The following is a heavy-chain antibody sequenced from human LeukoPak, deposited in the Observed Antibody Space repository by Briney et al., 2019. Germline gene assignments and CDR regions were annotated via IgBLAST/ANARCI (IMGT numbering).Heavy chain of an antibody. CDR2: INPNSGGT. CDR3: ARPITTSSSWFSFDY. D-gene: IGHD6-13*01. Sequence: ASVKVSCKASGYTFTGYYMHWVRQAPGQGLEWMGWINPNSGGTNYAQKFQGRVTMTRDTSISTAYMELSRLRSDDTAAYYCARPITTSSSWFSFDYWGQGTLVTVSS. V-gene: IGHV1-2*02. J-gene: IGHJ4*02. CDR1: GYTFTGYY.